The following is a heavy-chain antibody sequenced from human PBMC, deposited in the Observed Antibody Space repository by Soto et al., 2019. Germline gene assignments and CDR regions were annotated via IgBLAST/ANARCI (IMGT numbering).Heavy chain of an antibody. CDR2: ISSSGSTI. CDR3: ARSPIGLWFGEPYFDY. V-gene: IGHV3-11*01. Sequence: GGSLRLSCAASGFTFSDYYMSWIRQAPGKGLEWVSYISSSGSTIYYADSVKGRFTISRDNAKNSLYLQMNSLRAEDTAVYYCARSPIGLWFGEPYFDYWGQGTLVTVSS. J-gene: IGHJ4*02. D-gene: IGHD3-10*01. CDR1: GFTFSDYY.